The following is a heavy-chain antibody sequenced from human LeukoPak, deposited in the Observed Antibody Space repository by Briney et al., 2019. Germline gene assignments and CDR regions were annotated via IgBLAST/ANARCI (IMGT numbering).Heavy chain of an antibody. CDR1: GYTFTSYG. CDR2: INPNSGGT. J-gene: IGHJ4*02. Sequence: ASVKVSCKASGYTFTSYGISWVRQAPGQGLEWMGWINPNSGGTIYAQKFQGRVTMTRDTSISTAYMELSRLRSDDTAVYYCARGGRISIAAAGTEDYWGQGTLVTVSS. D-gene: IGHD6-13*01. CDR3: ARGGRISIAAAGTEDY. V-gene: IGHV1-2*02.